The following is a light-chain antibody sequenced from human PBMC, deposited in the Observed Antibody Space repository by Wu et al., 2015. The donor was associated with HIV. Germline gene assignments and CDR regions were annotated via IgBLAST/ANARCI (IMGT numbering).Light chain of an antibody. Sequence: RASQSVSSDLAWYQQKPGQAPRLLIYDASTRATGIPARFSGSVSGTEFTLTISSMQSEDFAIYYCQQYHNWHRTFGQGTKVEIK. CDR1: QSVSSD. CDR2: DAS. J-gene: IGKJ1*01. V-gene: IGKV3-15*01. CDR3: QQYHNWHRT.